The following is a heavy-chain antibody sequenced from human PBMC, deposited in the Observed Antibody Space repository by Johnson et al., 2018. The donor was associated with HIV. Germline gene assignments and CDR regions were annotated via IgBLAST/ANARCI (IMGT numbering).Heavy chain of an antibody. CDR2: SNSDGSIT. J-gene: IGHJ3*02. CDR1: GLIFSRSW. V-gene: IGHV3-74*02. D-gene: IGHD4-23*01. Sequence: VQLVESGGGLVQPGGSLRLSCAASGLIFSRSWMHWVRQAPGTGLVWVSRSNSDGSITYYADSVKGRFTISRDTSKNTLYLQMNSLRAEDTAVYYCARATVESAFDIWGQGTMVTVSS. CDR3: ARATVESAFDI.